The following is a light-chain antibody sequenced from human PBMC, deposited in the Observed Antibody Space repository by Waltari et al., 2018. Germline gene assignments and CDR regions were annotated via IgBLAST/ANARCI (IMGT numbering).Light chain of an antibody. J-gene: IGLJ1*01. V-gene: IGLV3-21*04. CDR2: YDT. CDR1: QLGGKS. CDR3: QVWDSSSDQGV. Sequence: SYVLTQPPSVSVAPGKTATIPCWGNQLGGKSGPRYQQKPGQAPVLVIDYDTDRPSGIPERFSGSNSGNTATLTITRAEAGDEADYYCQVWDSSSDQGVFGPGTKVTVL.